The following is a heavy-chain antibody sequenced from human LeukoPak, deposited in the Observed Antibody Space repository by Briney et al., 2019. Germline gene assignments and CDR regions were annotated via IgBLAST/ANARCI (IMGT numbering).Heavy chain of an antibody. J-gene: IGHJ5*02. D-gene: IGHD2-15*01. CDR1: GYSFTSYW. V-gene: IGHV5-51*01. Sequence: GESLKISCKGSGYSFTSYWIGWVRQMPGKGLEWMGIIYPGDSDTRYSPSFQGQVTISADKSISTAYLQWSSLKASDTAMYYCARQEYCSGGSCNTWFDPWGQGTLVTVSS. CDR2: IYPGDSDT. CDR3: ARQEYCSGGSCNTWFDP.